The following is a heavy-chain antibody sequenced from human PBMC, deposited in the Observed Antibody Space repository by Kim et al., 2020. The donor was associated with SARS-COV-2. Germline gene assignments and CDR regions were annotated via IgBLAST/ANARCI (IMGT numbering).Heavy chain of an antibody. CDR3: ARTQYDILTGYQGGMDV. CDR2: IDWDDDK. J-gene: IGHJ6*02. CDR1: GFSLSTSGMC. Sequence: SGPTLVNPTQTLTLTCTFSGFSLSTSGMCVSWIRQPPGKALEWLARIDWDDDKYYSTSLKTRLTISKDTSKNQVVLTMTNMDPEDTATYYCARTQYDILTGYQGGMDVWGQGTTVTVSS. V-gene: IGHV2-70*11. D-gene: IGHD3-9*01.